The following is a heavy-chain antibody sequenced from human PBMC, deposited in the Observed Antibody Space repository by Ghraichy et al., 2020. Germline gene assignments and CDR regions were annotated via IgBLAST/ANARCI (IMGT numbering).Heavy chain of an antibody. CDR1: GFTFSSYS. CDR2: IRDKRNRYTT. D-gene: IGHD3-16*01. J-gene: IGHJ3*01. Sequence: GESLNISCAASGFTFSSYSMNWVRQAPGKGLEWVGRIRDKRNRYTTEYAASVKGRFTISGDDSKNSLYLQMNSLKTEDTAVYYCGRVAGWTGGHDAFDVWGQGSMVTVSS. CDR3: GRVAGWTGGHDAFDV. V-gene: IGHV3-72*01.